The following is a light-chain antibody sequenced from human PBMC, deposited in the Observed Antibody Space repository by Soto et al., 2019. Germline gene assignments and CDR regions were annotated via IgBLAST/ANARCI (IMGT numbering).Light chain of an antibody. V-gene: IGKV1-6*01. CDR2: GAS. J-gene: IGKJ2*01. CDR1: QGIRND. CDR3: LHDYSYPYT. Sequence: AIPMTQSPSSLSASVGDRVTITCRASQGIRNDLGWYQQKSGKAPKLLIYGASSLQSGVPSRFSGSGSGTDFTLTISSLHPEDFATYYCLHDYSYPYTFGQGTKVEIK.